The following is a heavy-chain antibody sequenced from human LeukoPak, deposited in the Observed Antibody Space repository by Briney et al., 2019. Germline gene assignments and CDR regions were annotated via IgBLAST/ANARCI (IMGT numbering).Heavy chain of an antibody. V-gene: IGHV4-30-4*08. J-gene: IGHJ3*02. CDR3: AREPHAGHFSGSSSSGYCAFDI. CDR2: IYYSRST. Sequence: SQTLSLTCTVSGGTISSCDYYWSWIRQPPGKGLKWIGYIYYSRSTYYKQSLKSRVNTSVDTSKNQFSLKLSSVTAADTAVYYCAREPHAGHFSGSSSSGYCAFDIWGQGTMVTVSS. D-gene: IGHD6-6*01. CDR1: GGTISSCDYY.